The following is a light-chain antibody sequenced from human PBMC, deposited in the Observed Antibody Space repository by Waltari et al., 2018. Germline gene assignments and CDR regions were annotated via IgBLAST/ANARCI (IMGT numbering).Light chain of an antibody. J-gene: IGKJ4*01. CDR3: QQYAGSLLT. Sequence: EIVLTQSPGTLSLSPGERATLSCRASQSVSSNFLAWYQQKAGQAPRLLIYGASSRATGIPDRFSGSGSGTDFTLTISRLEPEYFAVYYCQQYAGSLLTFGGGTKVEI. V-gene: IGKV3-20*01. CDR2: GAS. CDR1: QSVSSNF.